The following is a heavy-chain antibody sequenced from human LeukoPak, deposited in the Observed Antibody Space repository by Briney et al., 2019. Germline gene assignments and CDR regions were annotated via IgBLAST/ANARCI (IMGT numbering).Heavy chain of an antibody. V-gene: IGHV1-24*01. CDR3: ATLGSYGAFDI. CDR2: FDPEDGET. Sequence: ASVKVSCKVSGYTLTELSMHWVRQAPGKGLEWMGGFDPEDGETIYAQKFRGRVTMTEDTSTDTAYVELSSLRSEDTAVYYCATLGSYGAFDIWGQGTMVTVSS. J-gene: IGHJ3*02. CDR1: GYTLTELS. D-gene: IGHD1-26*01.